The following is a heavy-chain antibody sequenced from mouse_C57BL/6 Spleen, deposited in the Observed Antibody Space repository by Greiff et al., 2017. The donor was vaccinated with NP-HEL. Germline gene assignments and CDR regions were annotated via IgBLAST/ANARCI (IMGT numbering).Heavy chain of an antibody. J-gene: IGHJ2*01. CDR2: IHPNSGST. CDR1: GYTFTSYW. Sequence: QVQLQQPGAELVKPGASVKLSCKASGYTFTSYWMHWVKQRPGQGLKWIGMIHPNSGSTNYNEKFKSKATLTVDKSSSTAYMQLSSLTSEDSAVYYCARQTTVVSFDYWGQGTTLTVSS. CDR3: ARQTTVVSFDY. V-gene: IGHV1-64*01. D-gene: IGHD1-1*01.